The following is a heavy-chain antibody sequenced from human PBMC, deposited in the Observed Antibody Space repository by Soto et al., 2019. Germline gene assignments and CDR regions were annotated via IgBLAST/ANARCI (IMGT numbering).Heavy chain of an antibody. V-gene: IGHV1-69*01. CDR3: ARLGHPGH. CDR1: GGSLGNSV. CDR2: VLPILGTA. J-gene: IGHJ4*02. Sequence: QVRLVQPGAEGKKPGSWVKVSCPASGGSLGNSVISWGRQPPEKRLEWRGGVLPILGTANYAQKFQGRVTMTADEATSTAYMDLSSLSPDDTAVYYCARLGHPGHWGPGTLVIVSS.